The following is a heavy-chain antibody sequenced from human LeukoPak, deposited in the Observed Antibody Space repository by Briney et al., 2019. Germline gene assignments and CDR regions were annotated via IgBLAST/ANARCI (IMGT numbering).Heavy chain of an antibody. V-gene: IGHV3-11*01. CDR3: ARDIVVVPAAIENGMDV. D-gene: IGHD2-2*01. J-gene: IGHJ6*02. CDR2: ISSSGSTI. Sequence: GGSLRLSCAASGFTFSDYYMSWIRQAPGKGLEWVSYISSSGSTIYYADSVKGRFTISRDNAKNSLYLQMNSLRAEDTAVYYCARDIVVVPAAIENGMDVWGQATTVTVSS. CDR1: GFTFSDYY.